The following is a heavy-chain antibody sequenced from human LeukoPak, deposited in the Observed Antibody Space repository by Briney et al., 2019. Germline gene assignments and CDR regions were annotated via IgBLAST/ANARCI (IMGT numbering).Heavy chain of an antibody. J-gene: IGHJ4*02. Sequence: PGGSLRLSCAASGFTTSSYFISWVRQAPGKGLEWVSGIIGSGGSTYYADSVKGRFTISRDNSKNTLYLQVNSLTAEDTAVYYCAKGAYDYIEVAYFDYWGQGTLVTVSS. CDR3: AKGAYDYIEVAYFDY. V-gene: IGHV3-23*01. D-gene: IGHD5-12*01. CDR1: GFTTSSYF. CDR2: IIGSGGST.